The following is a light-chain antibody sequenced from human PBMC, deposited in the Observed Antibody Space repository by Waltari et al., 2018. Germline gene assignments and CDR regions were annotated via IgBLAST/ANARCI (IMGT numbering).Light chain of an antibody. Sequence: QSVLTQPPSASGTPGQRVTISCSGSSSKIEMNYVYWFQRLPGTAPRLLIYRNNQRPSGVPDRFAGSKSGTSASLAISGLRSDDEADYYCAAWDDSLSGLYVFGTGTKVTVL. J-gene: IGLJ1*01. CDR1: SSKIEMNY. CDR3: AAWDDSLSGLYV. V-gene: IGLV1-47*01. CDR2: RNN.